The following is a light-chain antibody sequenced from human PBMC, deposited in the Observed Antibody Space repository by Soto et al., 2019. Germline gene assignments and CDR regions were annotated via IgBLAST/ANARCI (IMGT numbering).Light chain of an antibody. Sequence: QSALTQPASVSGSPGQSITISCTGTSSDVGGYNYVSWYQQHPDKAPRLMIYDVSNRPSGVSDRFSGSKSGDTASLTISGLQAEDEADYYCTSYSISTAYLFGTGTKVTVL. V-gene: IGLV2-14*03. J-gene: IGLJ1*01. CDR1: SSDVGGYNY. CDR2: DVS. CDR3: TSYSISTAYL.